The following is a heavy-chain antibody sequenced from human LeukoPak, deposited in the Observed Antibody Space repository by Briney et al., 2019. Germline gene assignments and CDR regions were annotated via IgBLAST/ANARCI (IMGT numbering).Heavy chain of an antibody. D-gene: IGHD3-22*01. CDR1: GYTLTELS. Sequence: GASVKVSCKVSGYTLTELSMHWVRQAPGKGLEWMGGFDPEDDETIYAQKFQGRVTMTEDTSTDTAYMELSSLRSEDTAVYYCARGEGVVVNFDYWGQGTLVTVSS. J-gene: IGHJ4*02. CDR3: ARGEGVVVNFDY. CDR2: FDPEDDET. V-gene: IGHV1-24*01.